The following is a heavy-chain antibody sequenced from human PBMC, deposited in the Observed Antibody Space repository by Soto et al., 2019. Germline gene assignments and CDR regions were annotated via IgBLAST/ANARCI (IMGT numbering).Heavy chain of an antibody. CDR3: ARGQCLAPENNWFDP. CDR2: IWYDGSNK. CDR1: GFTFSSYG. V-gene: IGHV3-33*01. J-gene: IGHJ5*02. D-gene: IGHD6-19*01. Sequence: QVQLVESGGGVVQPGRSLRLSCAASGFTFSSYGMHWVRQAPGKGLEWVAVIWYDGSNKYYADSVKGRFTISRDNSKNTLYLQMNSLRAEDTAVYYCARGQCLAPENNWFDPWGQGTLVTVSS.